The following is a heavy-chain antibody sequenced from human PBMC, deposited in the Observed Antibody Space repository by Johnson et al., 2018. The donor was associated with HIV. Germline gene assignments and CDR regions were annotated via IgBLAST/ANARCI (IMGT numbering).Heavy chain of an antibody. D-gene: IGHD4-17*01. Sequence: QVLLVESGGGVVQPGRSLRLSCAASGFTFSSYAMHWVRQAPGKGLEWVAVISYDGSNKYYADSVKGRFTISRDNSKNTLYLQMNSLGADDTAVYYCAIGMTTVTNHDAFDIWGQGTMVTVSS. CDR1: GFTFSSYA. J-gene: IGHJ3*02. CDR2: ISYDGSNK. CDR3: AIGMTTVTNHDAFDI. V-gene: IGHV3-30-3*01.